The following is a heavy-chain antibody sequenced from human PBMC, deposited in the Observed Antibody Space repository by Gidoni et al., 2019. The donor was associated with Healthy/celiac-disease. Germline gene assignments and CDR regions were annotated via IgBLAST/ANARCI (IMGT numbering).Heavy chain of an antibody. CDR1: GGSISSGSYY. V-gene: IGHV4-61*02. Sequence: QVQLQESGPGLVKPSQTLSPPCTVPGGSISSGSYYWSWIRQPAGKGLEWIGRIYTSGSTNYNPSLKSRVTISVDTSKNQFSLKLSSVTAADTAVYYCAREVTTSFDYWGQGTLVTVSS. J-gene: IGHJ4*02. D-gene: IGHD3-22*01. CDR3: AREVTTSFDY. CDR2: IYTSGST.